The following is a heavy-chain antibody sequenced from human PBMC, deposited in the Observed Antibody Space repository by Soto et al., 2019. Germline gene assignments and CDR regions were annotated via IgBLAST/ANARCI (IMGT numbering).Heavy chain of an antibody. CDR2: IGASGAGT. V-gene: IGHV3-23*01. Sequence: GGSLRLSCAASGFTFSSYAMSWVRQAPGKGLEWVSAIGASGAGTYYADSVKDRFTISRDNSKNTLHLQMNSLRAEDTAVYYCALRKTGSYFDYLGQGTLVTVSS. CDR1: GFTFSSYA. D-gene: IGHD1-26*01. J-gene: IGHJ4*02. CDR3: ALRKTGSYFDY.